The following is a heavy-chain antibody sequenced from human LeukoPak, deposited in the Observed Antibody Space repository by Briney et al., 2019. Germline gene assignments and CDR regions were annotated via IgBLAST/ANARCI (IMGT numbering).Heavy chain of an antibody. D-gene: IGHD3-10*01. CDR2: ISGSGGST. J-gene: IGHJ5*02. V-gene: IGHV3-23*01. CDR3: AKLRAYGSEPTRGANWFDP. CDR1: GFTFSSYW. Sequence: GGSLRLSCAASGFTFSSYWMSWVRQAPGKGLEWVSAISGSGGSTYYADSVKGRFTISRDNSKNTLYLQMNSLRAEDTAVYYCAKLRAYGSEPTRGANWFDPWGQGTLVTVSS.